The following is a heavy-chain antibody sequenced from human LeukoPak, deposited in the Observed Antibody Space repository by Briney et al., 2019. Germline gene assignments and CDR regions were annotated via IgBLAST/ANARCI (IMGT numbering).Heavy chain of an antibody. V-gene: IGHV3-7*01. CDR2: IKEDGSEK. J-gene: IGHJ5*02. Sequence: GGSLRLSCATSGFSFSRHRMSWVRQAPGKGLEWVASIKEDGSEKYYVDSVKGRFTISRDNAKNSLDLQMNSLRAEDTAVYYCARHGRDCSSTDCYTSWLGPWGQGTLVTVSS. CDR3: ARHGRDCSSTDCYTSWLGP. CDR1: GFSFSRHR. D-gene: IGHD2-2*02.